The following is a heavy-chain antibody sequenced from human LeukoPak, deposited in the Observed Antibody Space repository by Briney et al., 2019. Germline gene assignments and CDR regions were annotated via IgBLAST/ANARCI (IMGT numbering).Heavy chain of an antibody. V-gene: IGHV1-2*02. CDR3: ARDYYYDSSLRMDV. J-gene: IGHJ6*04. CDR2: INPNSGGT. CDR1: GYTFTGYY. Sequence: ASVKVSCKASGYTFTGYYMHWVRQAPGQGLEWMGWINPNSGGTNYAQKFQGRVTMTRDTSISTAYMELSRLRSDDTAVYYCARDYYYDSSLRMDVWGKGTTVTISS. D-gene: IGHD3-22*01.